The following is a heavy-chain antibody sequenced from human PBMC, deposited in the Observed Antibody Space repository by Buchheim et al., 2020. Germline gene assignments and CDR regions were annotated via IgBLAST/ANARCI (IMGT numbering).Heavy chain of an antibody. CDR2: IDAGGNS. CDR3: DKIWSGYSGADY. CDR1: GFTMSSDG. D-gene: IGHD3-3*01. Sequence: DVQLLQSGGGLVQPGGSLRLSCAASGFTMSSDGMSWVRQAPGKGLEWVATIDAGGNSFHADSVKGRFTISRDDSKNPLYLQMNNLRAEDTAVYYCDKIWSGYSGADYWGQGTL. V-gene: IGHV3-23*01. J-gene: IGHJ4*02.